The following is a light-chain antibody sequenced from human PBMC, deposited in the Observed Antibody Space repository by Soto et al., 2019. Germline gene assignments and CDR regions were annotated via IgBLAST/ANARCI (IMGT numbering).Light chain of an antibody. Sequence: EIVLTQSPATLSLSPGERATLSCRASQSVSSYLAWHQQKPGQAPRLLIYDASNRATGIPARFSGSGSGTDFTLTISSLEPEDFAVYYCQQRSNWPITFGQGTRLENK. CDR2: DAS. CDR3: QQRSNWPIT. J-gene: IGKJ5*01. CDR1: QSVSSY. V-gene: IGKV3-11*01.